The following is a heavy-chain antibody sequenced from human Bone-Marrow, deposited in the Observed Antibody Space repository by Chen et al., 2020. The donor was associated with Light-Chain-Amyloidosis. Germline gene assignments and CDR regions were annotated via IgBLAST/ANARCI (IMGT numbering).Heavy chain of an antibody. CDR1: GGSISSSSYY. CDR2: IYYSGST. D-gene: IGHD6-19*01. J-gene: IGHJ4*02. V-gene: IGHV4-39*07. CDR3: ARAGDWQWPADFDY. Sequence: QLQLQESGPGLVKPSETLSLTCTVSGGSISSSSYYWGWIRQPPGKGLEWIGSIYYSGSTYYNPSLKSRVTISVDTSKNQFSLKRSSVTAADTAVYYCARAGDWQWPADFDYWGQGTLVTVSS.